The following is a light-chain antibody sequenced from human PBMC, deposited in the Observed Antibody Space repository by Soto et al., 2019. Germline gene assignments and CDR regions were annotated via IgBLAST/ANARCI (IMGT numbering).Light chain of an antibody. CDR2: KAS. V-gene: IGKV1-5*03. CDR3: QHYNSYSEA. Sequence: IQITQSPSSLSASVGDRATLTCRASQSISSYLNWYKQKPGKAPKLLSYKASTLKSGVPSRFRGSGSGTEFTLTISSLQPDDFETYYCQHYNSYSEAFGQGTKVDIK. CDR1: QSISSY. J-gene: IGKJ1*01.